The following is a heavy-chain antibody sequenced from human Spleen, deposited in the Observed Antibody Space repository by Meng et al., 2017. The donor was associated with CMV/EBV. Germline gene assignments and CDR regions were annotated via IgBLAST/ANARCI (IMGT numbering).Heavy chain of an antibody. CDR2: IDWDDDK. D-gene: IGHD3-3*01. CDR3: ARSFGVVIPFATGYGMDV. CDR1: GFSLSTSGMC. Sequence: SGPTLVKPTQTLTLTCPFSGFSLSTSGMCVSWVRQPPGKALEWLALIDWDDDKYYSTSLKTRLTISKDTSKNQVVLTMTNMDPVDTATYYCARSFGVVIPFATGYGMDVWGQGTTVTVSS. J-gene: IGHJ6*02. V-gene: IGHV2-70*20.